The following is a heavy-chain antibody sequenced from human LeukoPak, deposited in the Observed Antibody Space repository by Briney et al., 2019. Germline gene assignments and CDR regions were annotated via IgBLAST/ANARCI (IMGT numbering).Heavy chain of an antibody. D-gene: IGHD3-10*01. CDR3: AKDASLAAGGVYYYYMDV. V-gene: IGHV3-30*02. Sequence: GGSLRLSCAASGFTFSSYGMHWVRQAPGKGLEWVAFIRYDGSNKYYADSVKGRFTISRDNSKNTLYLQMNSLRAEDTAVYYCAKDASLAAGGVYYYYMDVWGKGTTVTVSS. J-gene: IGHJ6*03. CDR2: IRYDGSNK. CDR1: GFTFSSYG.